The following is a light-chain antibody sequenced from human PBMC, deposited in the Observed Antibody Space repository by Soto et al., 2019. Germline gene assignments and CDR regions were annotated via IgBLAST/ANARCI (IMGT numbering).Light chain of an antibody. CDR2: AAS. CDR1: QSISSY. Sequence: DIQITQSPSYLSASVGDRVTITCRASQSISSYLNWYQQKPGKAPKLLIYAASSLQSGVPSRFSGSGSGTDFTLTISSLQPEDFATYYCQQSYSTPRTFGQGTKVDIK. CDR3: QQSYSTPRT. J-gene: IGKJ1*01. V-gene: IGKV1-39*01.